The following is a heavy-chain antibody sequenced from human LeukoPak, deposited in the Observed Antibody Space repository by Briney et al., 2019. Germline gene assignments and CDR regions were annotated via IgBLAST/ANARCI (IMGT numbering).Heavy chain of an antibody. CDR1: GFTFSDYY. Sequence: GGSLRLSCAASGFTFSDYYVTWLRQAPGKGLEWLSYISNSGSTVFYADSVKGRFTVSRDNAKRSLYPQIESLRDDDTAVYHCALGTINKDYYFGMDVWGQGTTVTVSS. CDR3: ALGTINKDYYFGMDV. V-gene: IGHV3-11*01. D-gene: IGHD2-8*01. CDR2: ISNSGSTV. J-gene: IGHJ6*02.